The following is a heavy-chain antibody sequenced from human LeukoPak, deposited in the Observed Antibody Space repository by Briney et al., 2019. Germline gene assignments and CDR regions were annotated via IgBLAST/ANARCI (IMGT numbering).Heavy chain of an antibody. CDR1: GDSVSSNSAA. J-gene: IGHJ6*03. CDR2: TYYKSKWYN. CDR3: ARALFEMATITRYYYMDV. D-gene: IGHD5-24*01. V-gene: IGHV6-1*01. Sequence: PTLSLTFAISGDSVSSNSAAWNWIRQSPSRGLEWLGSTYYKSKWYNDYAVSVKSRITINPDTSKNQFSLQLNSVTPEDTAVYYCARALFEMATITRYYYMDVWGKGTTVTVSS.